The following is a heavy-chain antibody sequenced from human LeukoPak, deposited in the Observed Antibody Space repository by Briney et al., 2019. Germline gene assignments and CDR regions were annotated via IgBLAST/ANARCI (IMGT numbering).Heavy chain of an antibody. V-gene: IGHV3-23*01. Sequence: GGSLRLSCAASGFTFSSYAMSWVRQAPGKGLEWVSAISGSGGSTYXADSVKGRFTISRDNSKNTLYLQMNSLRAEDTAVYYXAKHXSXDSSGYPFDYWGQGTLVTVSS. CDR2: ISGSGGST. CDR3: AKHXSXDSSGYPFDY. CDR1: GFTFSSYA. D-gene: IGHD3-22*01. J-gene: IGHJ4*02.